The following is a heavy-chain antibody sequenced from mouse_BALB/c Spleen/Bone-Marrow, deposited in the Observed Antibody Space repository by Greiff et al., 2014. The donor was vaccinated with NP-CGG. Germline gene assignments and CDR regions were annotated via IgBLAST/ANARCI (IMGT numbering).Heavy chain of an antibody. D-gene: IGHD2-5*01. Sequence: VNLVESGAELAKPGASVKMSCKASGYTFTSYWMHWVKQRPGQGLEWIGYINPSTGYTEYNQKFKDKATLTADKSSSTAYMQLSSLTSEDSAVYYCARSNYPAWFAYWGQGTLVTVSA. CDR3: ARSNYPAWFAY. V-gene: IGHV1-7*01. CDR1: GYTFTSYW. J-gene: IGHJ3*01. CDR2: INPSTGYT.